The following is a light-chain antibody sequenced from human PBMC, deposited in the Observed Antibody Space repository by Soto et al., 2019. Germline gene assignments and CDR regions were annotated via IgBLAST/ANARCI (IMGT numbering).Light chain of an antibody. V-gene: IGKV3-15*01. Sequence: EIVMTQSPATLSVSPGERATLSCRASQSVSSNLAWYQQKPGQAPRLLIYGASTRATGIPARFSGRGSGTEFTLTISSLQSEDFAVYYCQQDNNWPPGTFGPGTKVDIK. CDR3: QQDNNWPPGT. J-gene: IGKJ3*01. CDR1: QSVSSN. CDR2: GAS.